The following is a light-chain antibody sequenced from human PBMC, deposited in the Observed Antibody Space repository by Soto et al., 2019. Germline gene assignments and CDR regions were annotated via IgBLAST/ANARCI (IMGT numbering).Light chain of an antibody. V-gene: IGKV3-15*01. Sequence: SPATLSLTPGERATLSCRASQSIISYLAWYQQKPGQAPRLLIYGASTRATGLPARFSGSGSGTEFTLTISSLQSEDFAVYYCQQHSTSPPGTFGQGSKVDIK. CDR3: QQHSTSPPGT. CDR1: QSIISY. J-gene: IGKJ1*01. CDR2: GAS.